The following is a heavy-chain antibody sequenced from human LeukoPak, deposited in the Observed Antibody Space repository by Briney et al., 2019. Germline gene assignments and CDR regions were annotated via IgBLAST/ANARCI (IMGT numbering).Heavy chain of an antibody. V-gene: IGHV3-7*03. Sequence: GGSLRLSCAASGFTFSSYWMNWARQAPGKGLEWVASINHNGNVNYYVDSVKGRFTISRDNAKNPLYLQMSNMRAEDTAVYFCARGGGLDVWGQGATVTVSS. CDR1: GFTFSSYW. D-gene: IGHD3-16*01. CDR2: INHNGNVN. J-gene: IGHJ6*02. CDR3: ARGGGLDV.